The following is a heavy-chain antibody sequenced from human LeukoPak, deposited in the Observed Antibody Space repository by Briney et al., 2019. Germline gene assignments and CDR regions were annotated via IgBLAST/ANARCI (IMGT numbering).Heavy chain of an antibody. Sequence: PGGSLRLSCAASGFTFSSSAMSWVRQVPGKGLEWVSGISWNSGSIGYADSVKGRFTISRDNAKNSLYLQMNSLRAEDTALYYCAKGTSIYDFWSGHWGQGTLVTVSS. CDR3: AKGTSIYDFWSGH. V-gene: IGHV3-9*01. D-gene: IGHD3-3*01. CDR1: GFTFSSSA. J-gene: IGHJ4*02. CDR2: ISWNSGSI.